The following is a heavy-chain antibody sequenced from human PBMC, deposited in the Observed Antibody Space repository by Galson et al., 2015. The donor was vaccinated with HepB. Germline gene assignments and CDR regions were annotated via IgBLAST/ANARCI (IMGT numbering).Heavy chain of an antibody. Sequence: SLRLSCAASGFTFSDYYMNWVRQAPGKGLEWVSYISSSSSTIYYADSVKGRFTISRDNAKNSLYLQMNSLRAEDTAVYYCARRSFGSGSYLDHWGQGTLVTVSS. V-gene: IGHV3-11*04. CDR3: ARRSFGSGSYLDH. D-gene: IGHD3-10*01. CDR1: GFTFSDYY. CDR2: ISSSSSTI. J-gene: IGHJ4*02.